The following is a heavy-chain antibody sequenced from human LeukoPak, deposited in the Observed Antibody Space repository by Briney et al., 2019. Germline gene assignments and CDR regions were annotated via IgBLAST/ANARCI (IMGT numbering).Heavy chain of an antibody. V-gene: IGHV3-23*01. CDR2: ISGSGGSI. CDR1: GFTFSSYA. CDR3: AKVRGYDWGFDY. D-gene: IGHD5-12*01. J-gene: IGHJ4*02. Sequence: GGSLRLSCAASGFTFSSYAMSWVRQAPGKGLEWVSAISGSGGSIYYADSVKGRFTISRDNSKNTLYLQMNSLRAEDTAVYYCAKVRGYDWGFDYWGQGTLVTVSS.